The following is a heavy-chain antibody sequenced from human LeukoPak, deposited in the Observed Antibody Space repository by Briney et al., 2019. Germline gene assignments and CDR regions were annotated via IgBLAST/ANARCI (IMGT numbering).Heavy chain of an antibody. Sequence: PSETLSLTCTVSGYSISSGYYWGWIRQPPGKGLEYIGNIYYSGSTDYNPSLKSRVTISVDMSKDQFSLKLSSVTAADTAVYYCARQAAQTYDYWGQGTLVTVSS. CDR2: IYYSGST. CDR3: ARQAAQTYDY. V-gene: IGHV4-38-2*02. CDR1: GYSISSGYY. J-gene: IGHJ4*02.